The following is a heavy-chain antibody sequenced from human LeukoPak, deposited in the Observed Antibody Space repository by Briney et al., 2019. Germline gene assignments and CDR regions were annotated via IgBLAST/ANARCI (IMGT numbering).Heavy chain of an antibody. CDR2: VSGSDDQ. D-gene: IGHD5-12*01. CDR3: VRDRPCGSCRPMDA. Sequence: GGSLRHSCITSGFTLRSYAMSWVRLPPGRGLEWVSSVSGSDDQLYADSGKGRFTITRDISMNTVYLQMNSLRAEDTAVYFCVRDRPCGSCRPMDAWGQGTTVTVSS. CDR1: GFTLRSYA. V-gene: IGHV3-23*01. J-gene: IGHJ6*02.